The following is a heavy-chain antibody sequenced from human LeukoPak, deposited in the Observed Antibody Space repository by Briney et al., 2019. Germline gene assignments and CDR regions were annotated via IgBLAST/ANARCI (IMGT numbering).Heavy chain of an antibody. Sequence: PGGTLTLSCAASGFTFSSYWMSWVRQAPGKGLEWMANIKQDGSEKYYVNSVKGRFTISRDNAKNSLYLQMNSLRAEDTAVYYCARGEYCSGGSCAVDASDIWGQGTMVTVSS. CDR3: ARGEYCSGGSCAVDASDI. CDR2: IKQDGSEK. V-gene: IGHV3-7*01. CDR1: GFTFSSYW. J-gene: IGHJ3*02. D-gene: IGHD2-15*01.